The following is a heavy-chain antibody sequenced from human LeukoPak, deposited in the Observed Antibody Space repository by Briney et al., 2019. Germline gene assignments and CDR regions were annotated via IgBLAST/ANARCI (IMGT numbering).Heavy chain of an antibody. J-gene: IGHJ6*04. CDR2: IDHSGST. V-gene: IGHV4-34*01. CDR1: GGSFSGYY. CDR3: ARGYTYYGSGSPPGDV. D-gene: IGHD3-10*01. Sequence: SETLSLTCAVYGGSFSGYYWSWIRHPPGPGQEWIAEIDHSGSTHYNPSLKSRVLISVDMSQHQVSLRLNSLTAADTAVYYCARGYTYYGSGSPPGDVWGNGTSVIVSS.